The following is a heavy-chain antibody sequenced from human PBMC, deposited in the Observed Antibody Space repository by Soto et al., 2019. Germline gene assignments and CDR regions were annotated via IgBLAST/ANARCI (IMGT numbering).Heavy chain of an antibody. CDR3: ARIVEASIAVACSENYFGMDV. J-gene: IGHJ6*02. V-gene: IGHV5-10-1*01. CDR1: GYSFTSYW. CDR2: IDPSDSYT. Sequence: GESLKISCKGSGYSFTSYWISWLRQMPGKGLEWMGRIDPSDSYTNYSPSFQGHVTISADKSISTAYLQWSSLKASDTAMYYCARIVEASIAVACSENYFGMDVSGPGTTVTGS. D-gene: IGHD6-19*01.